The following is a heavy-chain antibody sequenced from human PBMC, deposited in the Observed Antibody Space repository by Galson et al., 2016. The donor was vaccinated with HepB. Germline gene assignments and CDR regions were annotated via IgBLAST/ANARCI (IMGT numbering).Heavy chain of an antibody. J-gene: IGHJ3*01. CDR1: GFSLNSNRVS. CDR2: IYWDDDK. D-gene: IGHD3-22*01. CDR3: AHISRRYFVSLAFDV. V-gene: IGHV2-5*02. Sequence: PALVKPTQTLTLTCAFSGFSLNSNRVSIGWIRQPPGKALDWLAIIYWDDDKRYSPSLKNRLTITKDTSKNQVVLTMTNMDPVDTAKYYCAHISRRYFVSLAFDVWGQGTTVTVSS.